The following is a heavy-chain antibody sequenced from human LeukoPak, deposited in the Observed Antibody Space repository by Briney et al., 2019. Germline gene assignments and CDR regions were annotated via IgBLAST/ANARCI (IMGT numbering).Heavy chain of an antibody. J-gene: IGHJ5*02. Sequence: SETLSLTCTVSGGSINSSSYYWGWIRQPPGKGLEWIGSIYYSGSTYYNPSLKSRVTISVDTSKNQFSLKLSSVTAADTAVYYCARRGSSSWYGWFDPWGQGTLVTVSS. D-gene: IGHD6-13*01. CDR3: ARRGSSSWYGWFDP. CDR1: GGSINSSSYY. V-gene: IGHV4-39*01. CDR2: IYYSGST.